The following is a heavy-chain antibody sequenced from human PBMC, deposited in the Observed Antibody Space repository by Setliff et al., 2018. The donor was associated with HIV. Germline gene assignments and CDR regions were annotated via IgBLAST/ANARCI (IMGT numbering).Heavy chain of an antibody. CDR1: GFSFDDYA. CDR3: VKGPSTSSWAVTWDAFDI. D-gene: IGHD6-13*01. CDR2: ITSDGGSS. Sequence: GGSLRLSCAASGFSFDDYAMHWVRQAPGKGMEWVSTITSDGGSSFYADSLKGRFTISRDNSKNSLYLQMNSLRVDDSAFYHCVKGPSTSSWAVTWDAFDIWGQGTPVTVSS. J-gene: IGHJ3*02. V-gene: IGHV3-43D*03.